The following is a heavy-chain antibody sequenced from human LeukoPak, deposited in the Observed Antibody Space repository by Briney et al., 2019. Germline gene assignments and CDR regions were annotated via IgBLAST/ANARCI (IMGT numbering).Heavy chain of an antibody. V-gene: IGHV3-23*01. CDR2: ISGSGGST. J-gene: IGHJ5*02. CDR3: ARVGDYDMGFDP. D-gene: IGHD3-16*01. CDR1: GFTFSSYA. Sequence: GGSLRLSCAASGFTFSSYAMSWVRQAPGKGLEWVSAISGSGGSTYYADSVKGRFTISRDNSKNTLYLQMNSLRAEDTAVYYCARVGDYDMGFDPWGQGTLVTVSS.